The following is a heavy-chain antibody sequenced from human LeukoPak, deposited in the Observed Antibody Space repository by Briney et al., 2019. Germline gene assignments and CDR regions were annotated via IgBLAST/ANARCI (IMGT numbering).Heavy chain of an antibody. D-gene: IGHD6-19*01. CDR1: GGSISSSSYY. CDR3: ARDYTLYRSGWFLDY. J-gene: IGHJ4*02. V-gene: IGHV4-39*07. CDR2: IYYSGST. Sequence: KSSETLSLTCTVSGGSISSSSYYWGWIRQPPGKGLEWIGSIYYSGSTYYNPSLKSRVTISIDTSKNQISLKLSSVTAADTAVYYCARDYTLYRSGWFLDYWGQGTVVTVSS.